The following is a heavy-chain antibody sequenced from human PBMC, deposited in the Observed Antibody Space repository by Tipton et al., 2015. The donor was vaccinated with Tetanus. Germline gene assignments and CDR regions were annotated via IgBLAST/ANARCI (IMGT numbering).Heavy chain of an antibody. J-gene: IGHJ2*01. CDR1: GGSISSNY. Sequence: TLSLTCTVSGGSISSNYWSWIRQPAGKGLEWIGRIYSSGTTRNNLSLRTRFTLSIDTSKNQFSLKLTSVTAADTAVYYCARSWARDFGGDHYCFDLWGRGTLVAVSS. D-gene: IGHD2-21*02. CDR2: IYSSGTT. CDR3: ARSWARDFGGDHYCFDL. V-gene: IGHV4-4*07.